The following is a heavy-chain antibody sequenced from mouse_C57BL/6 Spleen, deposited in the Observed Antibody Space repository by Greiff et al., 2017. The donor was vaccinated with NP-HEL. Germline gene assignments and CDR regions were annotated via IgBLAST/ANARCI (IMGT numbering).Heavy chain of an antibody. V-gene: IGHV1-26*01. D-gene: IGHD2-5*01. CDR1: GYTFTDYY. Sequence: EVQLQQSGPELVKPGASVKISCKASGYTFTDYYMNWVKQSHGKSLEWIGDINPNNGGTSYNQKFKGKATLTVDKSSSTAYMELRSLTSEDSAVYYCARGGYYYSNRYWYFDVWGTGTTVTVSS. J-gene: IGHJ1*03. CDR2: INPNNGGT. CDR3: ARGGYYYSNRYWYFDV.